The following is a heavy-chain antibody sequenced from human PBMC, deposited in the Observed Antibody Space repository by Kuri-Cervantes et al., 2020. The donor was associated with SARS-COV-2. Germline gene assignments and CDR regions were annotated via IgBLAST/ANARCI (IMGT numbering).Heavy chain of an antibody. D-gene: IGHD1-7*01. CDR3: AREWDYYIDY. V-gene: IGHV4-59*01. J-gene: IGHJ4*02. Sequence: GSLRLSCTVSGGSISSYYWSWSRQPPGKGMEWIGYIYYSGSTNYNPSLKSRVTISVDTSKNQFSLKLRSVTAADTAVYYCAREWDYYIDYWGQGTLVTVSS. CDR2: IYYSGST. CDR1: GGSISSYY.